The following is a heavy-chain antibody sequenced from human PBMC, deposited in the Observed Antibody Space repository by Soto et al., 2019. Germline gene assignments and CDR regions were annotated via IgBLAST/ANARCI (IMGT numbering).Heavy chain of an antibody. Sequence: QVQLVQSGAEVKKPGASVKVSCKASGYKFTTYGVSWVRQAPGQGLEWMGWISPYNGNTNYAQTLQGRVSMTTDTATGTDYLEVRSLRSDDTAVYFCAREGGLRSYDWPPDYWGQGTLVTVSS. CDR1: GYKFTTYG. D-gene: IGHD3-9*01. CDR3: AREGGLRSYDWPPDY. CDR2: ISPYNGNT. J-gene: IGHJ4*02. V-gene: IGHV1-18*01.